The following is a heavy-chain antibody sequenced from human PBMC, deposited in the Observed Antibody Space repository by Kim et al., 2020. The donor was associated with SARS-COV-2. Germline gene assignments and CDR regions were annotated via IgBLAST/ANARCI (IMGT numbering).Heavy chain of an antibody. D-gene: IGHD1-26*01. CDR2: IIAYIGNT. Sequence: ASVKVSCKASGYTFTTYGISWVRQAPGQGLEWMGWIIAYIGNTNYAQKFQGRVTMTTDTSTSTAYMELRSLTSDDTAVYYCAKDDRTHSGTYSGSEDWGQGTLVTVSS. CDR1: GYTFTTYG. V-gene: IGHV1-18*01. J-gene: IGHJ1*01. CDR3: AKDDRTHSGTYSGSED.